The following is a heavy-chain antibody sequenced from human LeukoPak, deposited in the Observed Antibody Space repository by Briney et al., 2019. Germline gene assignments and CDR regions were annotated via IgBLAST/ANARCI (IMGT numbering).Heavy chain of an antibody. CDR1: GFTFSTYA. CDR2: ISYVGNNK. J-gene: IGHJ4*02. Sequence: PGGSLRLSCAASGFTFSTYAMHWVRQAPGKGLEWVAIISYVGNNKYYADSVKGRFTISRDNSKNTLYLQMNSLRTEDTAVYYCARVTDSSRSRYFDYWGQGTLVTVSS. D-gene: IGHD6-13*01. CDR3: ARVTDSSRSRYFDY. V-gene: IGHV3-30-3*01.